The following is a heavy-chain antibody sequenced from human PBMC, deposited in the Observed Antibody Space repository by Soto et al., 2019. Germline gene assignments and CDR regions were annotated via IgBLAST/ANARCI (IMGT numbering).Heavy chain of an antibody. CDR3: ASSVTYYYGSRGPDAFDI. CDR2: ISAYNGNT. CDR1: GYTFTSYG. D-gene: IGHD3-22*01. V-gene: IGHV1-18*01. Sequence: GASVKVSCKASGYTFTSYGISWVRQAPGQGLEWMGWISAYNGNTNYAQKLQGRVTMTTDTSTSTAYMELRSLRSDDTAVYYCASSVTYYYGSRGPDAFDIWGQGTMVTVSS. J-gene: IGHJ3*02.